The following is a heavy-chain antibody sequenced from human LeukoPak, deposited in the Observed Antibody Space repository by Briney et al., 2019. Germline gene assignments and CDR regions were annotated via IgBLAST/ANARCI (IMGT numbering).Heavy chain of an antibody. CDR1: GFTFSNYA. V-gene: IGHV3-23*01. CDR3: AKDVWAVRPNYFDY. CDR2: ISGSGGST. Sequence: GGSLRLSCVASGFTFSNYAMSWVRQAPGKGLEWVSVISGSGGSTYYADSVKARFTISRDNSKNTLYLQMNSLRAEDTAVYYCAKDVWAVRPNYFDYWGQGTLVTVSS. D-gene: IGHD6-6*01. J-gene: IGHJ4*02.